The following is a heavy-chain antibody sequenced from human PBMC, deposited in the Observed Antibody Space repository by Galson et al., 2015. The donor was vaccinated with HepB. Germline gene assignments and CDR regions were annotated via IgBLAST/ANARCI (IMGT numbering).Heavy chain of an antibody. CDR3: VREGFLSGFDL. D-gene: IGHD3-3*01. Sequence: YWHWIRQPPGKGLEWIGNIQDLGYSNSNASLKSRVTQSIDMSKNQFTLKLSSVTAADTAVYYCVREGFLSGFDLWGQGTVVSVSS. J-gene: IGHJ4*02. CDR1: Y. V-gene: IGHV4-59*01. CDR2: IQDLGYS.